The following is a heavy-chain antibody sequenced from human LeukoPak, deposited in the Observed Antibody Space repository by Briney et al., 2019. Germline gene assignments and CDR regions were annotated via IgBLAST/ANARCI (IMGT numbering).Heavy chain of an antibody. CDR2: ISGNGGDI. CDR3: CAAADY. J-gene: IGHJ4*02. Sequence: GGSLRLSCAASGFTFSDNYMTWVRQAPGKGLEWLSYISGNGGDILYADSVKGRFTISRDNAKNSLYLQMNSLRAEDTAVYYCCAAADYWGQGTLVTVSS. D-gene: IGHD6-13*01. V-gene: IGHV3-11*04. CDR1: GFTFSDNY.